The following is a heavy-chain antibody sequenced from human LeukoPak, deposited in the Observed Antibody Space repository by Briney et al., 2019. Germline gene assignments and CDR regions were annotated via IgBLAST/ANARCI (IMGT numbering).Heavy chain of an antibody. CDR2: ISYDGSNK. D-gene: IGHD3-3*01. Sequence: PGGSLRLSCAASGFTFGDYSMNWVRQAPGKGLEWVAVISYDGSNKYYADSVKGRFTISRDNSKNTLYVQMNSLRAEDTAVYYCARDPAKFWSGHDYWGQGTLVTVSS. CDR1: GFTFGDYS. CDR3: ARDPAKFWSGHDY. V-gene: IGHV3-30*03. J-gene: IGHJ4*02.